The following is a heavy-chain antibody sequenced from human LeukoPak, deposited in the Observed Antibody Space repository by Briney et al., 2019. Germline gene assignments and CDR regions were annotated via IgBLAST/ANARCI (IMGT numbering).Heavy chain of an antibody. CDR1: GYPFTGYY. V-gene: IGHV1-2*02. J-gene: IGHJ4*01. D-gene: IGHD3-10*01. Sequence: GASVKVSCKPSGYPFTGYYMHWVRQAPGQGLEWMGWIKPDSGDTKYTQKFEGRVTMTRDTSISIAYLELSRLRSDDTAVYLCARDLRGLGDYFDHWGQGTLVTVSS. CDR3: ARDLRGLGDYFDH. CDR2: IKPDSGDT.